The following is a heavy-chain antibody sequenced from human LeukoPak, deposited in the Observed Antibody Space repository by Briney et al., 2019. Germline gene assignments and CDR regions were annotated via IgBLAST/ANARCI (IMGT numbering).Heavy chain of an antibody. CDR1: GGSISSSW. CDR3: ARHGITLYYFDY. Sequence: SETLSLTCAVSGGSISSSWWSWVRQPPGKGLEWIGEIFHSGSTNYNPSLKSRVTISVDTSKNQFSLKLSSVTAADTAVYYCARHGITLYYFDYWGQGTLVTVSS. J-gene: IGHJ4*02. D-gene: IGHD3-10*01. V-gene: IGHV4-4*02. CDR2: IFHSGST.